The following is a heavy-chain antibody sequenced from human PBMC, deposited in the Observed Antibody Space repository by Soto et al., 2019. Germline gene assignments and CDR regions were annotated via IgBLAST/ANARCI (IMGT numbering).Heavy chain of an antibody. J-gene: IGHJ6*02. CDR1: GDSVTSDY. D-gene: IGHD3-22*01. V-gene: IGHV4-59*02. CDR2: IYLGGSA. Sequence: QVQLQESGPGLVKPSETLSLTCTVSGDSVTSDYWSWIRQPPGKRLEYIGFIYLGGSANYNPSLESRATISPDKSKNQLSLRLTSVTAADTAVYYCTRGKWFPRGYRMDVWGRGTTVTVS. CDR3: TRGKWFPRGYRMDV.